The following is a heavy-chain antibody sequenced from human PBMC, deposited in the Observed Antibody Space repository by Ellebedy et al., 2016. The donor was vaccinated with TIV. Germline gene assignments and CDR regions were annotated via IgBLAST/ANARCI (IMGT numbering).Heavy chain of an antibody. CDR2: FSAGGGTT. J-gene: IGHJ3*01. CDR3: ATWGNDAFDF. D-gene: IGHD7-27*01. V-gene: IGHV3-23*01. CDR1: GFIFSTYA. Sequence: GESLKISCAASGFIFSTYAMSWVRQAPGKGLEWVSSFSAGGGTTYYADSVKGRFTISRENSKNTLYLQMNSLRAEDTAVYYCATWGNDAFDFWGQGTMVTVSS.